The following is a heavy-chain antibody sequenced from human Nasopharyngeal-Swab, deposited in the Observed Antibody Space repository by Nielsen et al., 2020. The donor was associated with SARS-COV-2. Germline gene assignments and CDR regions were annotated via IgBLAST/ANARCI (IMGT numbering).Heavy chain of an antibody. D-gene: IGHD3-3*02. Sequence: GESLKISCAASGVTVSSNYMSWVRQAPGQGLEWVGVDGSSQQYADSVRGRFTLSRDSSGNIVYLQMNNLRPDDTAVYYCVREAPRDRSIGPVIPHIWCYFDLWGQGTLVTVSS. V-gene: IGHV3-66*03. CDR1: GVTVSSNY. CDR3: VREAPRDRSIGPVIPHIWCYFDL. CDR2: DGSSQ. J-gene: IGHJ4*02.